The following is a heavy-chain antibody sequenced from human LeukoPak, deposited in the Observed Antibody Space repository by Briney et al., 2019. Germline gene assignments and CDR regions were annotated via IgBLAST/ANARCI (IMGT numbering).Heavy chain of an antibody. CDR3: ASIGLLWFGELLSLEAYDAFDI. D-gene: IGHD3-10*01. J-gene: IGHJ3*02. Sequence: SVKVSCKASRGTFSSYAISWVRQAPGQGLEWMGGIIPIFGTANYAQKFQGRVTITADESTSTAYMELSSLRSEDTAVYYCASIGLLWFGELLSLEAYDAFDIWGQGTMVTVSS. CDR2: IIPIFGTA. V-gene: IGHV1-69*13. CDR1: RGTFSSYA.